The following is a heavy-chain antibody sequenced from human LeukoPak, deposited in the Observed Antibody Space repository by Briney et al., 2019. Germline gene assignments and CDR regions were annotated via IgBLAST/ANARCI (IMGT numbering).Heavy chain of an antibody. J-gene: IGHJ3*02. CDR3: ARDPPIYGSQSYTFDI. CDR1: GDSISSYC. D-gene: IGHD3-10*01. CDR2: IFYSGST. Sequence: SETLSLTCTVSGDSISSYCWSWIRQPPGKGLEWIGYIFYSGSTNYNPSLKSRVTISVDTSKNQFSLKLSSVTAADTAVYYCARDPPIYGSQSYTFDIWGQGTMVTVSS. V-gene: IGHV4-59*01.